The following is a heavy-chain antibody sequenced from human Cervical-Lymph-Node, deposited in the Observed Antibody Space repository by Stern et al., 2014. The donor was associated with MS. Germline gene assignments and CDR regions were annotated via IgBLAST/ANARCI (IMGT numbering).Heavy chain of an antibody. CDR1: DFTFNIFA. V-gene: IGHV1-18*01. D-gene: IGHD3-16*02. CDR2: IRPNTGNT. Sequence: QVQLMQSGPEVKKPGASVKVSCKAADFTFNIFAISWVRQAPGQGLEWMARIRPNTGNTKYAQNFQGRVTLPTDTSTSTVYMELRSLRSDDTAVYYCARAGDYEYVWGSHRFDLWGQGALVTVSS. J-gene: IGHJ5*01. CDR3: ARAGDYEYVWGSHRFDL.